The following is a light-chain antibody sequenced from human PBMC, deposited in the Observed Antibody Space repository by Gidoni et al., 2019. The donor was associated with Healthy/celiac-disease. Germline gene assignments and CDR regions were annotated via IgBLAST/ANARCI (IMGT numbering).Light chain of an antibody. Sequence: DIVLPHSPCTLALSPGERATLSCRASQSVSSSYLDWYQQKPGQAPRLLIYGASSRATGIPDRFSGSGSGTDFTLTISRLETEDLAVYYCQQYGSSPLYTFGQGTKLEIK. CDR3: QQYGSSPLYT. CDR1: QSVSSSY. CDR2: GAS. V-gene: IGKV3-20*01. J-gene: IGKJ2*01.